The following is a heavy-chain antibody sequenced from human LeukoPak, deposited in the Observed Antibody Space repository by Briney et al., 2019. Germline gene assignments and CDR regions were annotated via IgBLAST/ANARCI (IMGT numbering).Heavy chain of an antibody. V-gene: IGHV3-23*01. Sequence: PGGSLRLSCAASGFTFSNYAMNWVRQAPGKGLEWVSVIIGSGGITNYADSVKGRFTISRDNAKNSLYLQMNSLRVEDTAVYYCAKEGRSLQTYWGQGTLVTVSS. CDR1: GFTFSNYA. J-gene: IGHJ4*02. CDR3: AKEGRSLQTY. D-gene: IGHD5-24*01. CDR2: IIGSGGIT.